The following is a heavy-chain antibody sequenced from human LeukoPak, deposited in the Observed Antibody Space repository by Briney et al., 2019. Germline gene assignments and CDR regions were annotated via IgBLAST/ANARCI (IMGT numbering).Heavy chain of an antibody. CDR2: ISSSSSYI. CDR3: ASRTDY. J-gene: IGHJ4*02. Sequence: GGSLRLSCAASGFSFSNYPMNWVRQAPGKGLEWVSSISSSSSYIYYADSVQGRFTISRDNANNSLFLQMNCLRAEDTAVYYCASRTDYWGQGILVTVSS. CDR1: GFSFSNYP. V-gene: IGHV3-21*01.